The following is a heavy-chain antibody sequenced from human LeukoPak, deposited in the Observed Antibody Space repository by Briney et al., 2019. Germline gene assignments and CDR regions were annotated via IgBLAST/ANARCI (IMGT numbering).Heavy chain of an antibody. Sequence: GGSLRLSCEASGFTVNSNYMSWVRQAPGRGLEWVSFICSGGDINYSDYAKGRLVISSDNYNNTLYLQKNSMRTEDTAAYYFARSSVYHVFVLWGQGTMVTVS. J-gene: IGHJ3*01. D-gene: IGHD3-16*02. CDR2: ICSGGDI. CDR1: GFTVNSNY. CDR3: ARSSVYHVFVL. V-gene: IGHV3-53*05.